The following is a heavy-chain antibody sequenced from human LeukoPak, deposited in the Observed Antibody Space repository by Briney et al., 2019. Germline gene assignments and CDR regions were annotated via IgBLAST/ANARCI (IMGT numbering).Heavy chain of an antibody. CDR2: ISSGSKYI. Sequence: GGSLRLSCVDSGFTFSSYSMNWVRQAPGKGLEWVSSISSGSKYIYNADSVKGRFTISRGNSKNSLYLQMNSLRVEDTAVYYCARALSYGYGSMDFWGQGTLVIVSS. J-gene: IGHJ4*02. V-gene: IGHV3-21*01. CDR1: GFTFSSYS. D-gene: IGHD5-18*01. CDR3: ARALSYGYGSMDF.